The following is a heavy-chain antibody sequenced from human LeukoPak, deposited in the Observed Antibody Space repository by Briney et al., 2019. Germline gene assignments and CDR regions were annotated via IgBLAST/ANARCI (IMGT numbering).Heavy chain of an antibody. D-gene: IGHD6-6*01. CDR1: GGPFSGYF. V-gene: IGHV4-34*01. CDR2: IHNSGTT. Sequence: SETLSLTCAVSGGPFSGYFWSWIRQSSGKGLEWIGEIHNSGTTNYNPSLNSRVTISEDTSKTQFSLKLSSVTAADTAVYYCARGRGAARFVTIEFDYWGQGALVTVSS. CDR3: ARGRGAARFVTIEFDY. J-gene: IGHJ4*02.